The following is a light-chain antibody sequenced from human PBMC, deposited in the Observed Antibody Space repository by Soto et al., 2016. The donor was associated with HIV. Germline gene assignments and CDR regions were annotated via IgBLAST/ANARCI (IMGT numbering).Light chain of an antibody. J-gene: IGLJ2*01. CDR1: KLGNKY. CDR3: QAWDSGIAV. CDR2: QDN. Sequence: SYDLTQPPSVSVSPGQTASITCSGNKLGNKYACWYQQKSGQSPVLVMYQDNKRPSGIPERFSGSDSGNTATLTISGTQSMDEADYFCQAWDSGIAVFGGGTKLTVL. V-gene: IGLV3-1*01.